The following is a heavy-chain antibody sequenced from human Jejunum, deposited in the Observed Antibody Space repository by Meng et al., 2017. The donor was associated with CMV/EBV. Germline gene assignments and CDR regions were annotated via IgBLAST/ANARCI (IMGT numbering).Heavy chain of an antibody. V-gene: IGHV3-30*02. CDR3: AKDLGASGWFETFDS. Sequence: GLTFSTNGMHWVRLAPGRGLEWVAFIRYDGNNKYYTDSVKGRFTISGDNSRSTLFLQMNSLGVEDTAVYYCAKDLGASGWFETFDSWGQGTLVTVSS. D-gene: IGHD6-19*01. CDR2: IRYDGNNK. J-gene: IGHJ4*02. CDR1: GLTFSTNG.